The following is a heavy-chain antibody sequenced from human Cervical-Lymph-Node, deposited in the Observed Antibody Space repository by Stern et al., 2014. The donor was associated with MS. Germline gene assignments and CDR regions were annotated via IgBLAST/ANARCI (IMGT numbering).Heavy chain of an antibody. J-gene: IGHJ5*02. CDR3: VRALGSSSFRYWFDP. Sequence: VQLVESGPGLVKPSGTLSLTCAVSGDSISSSNWWSWVRQSPGKGLEWVGDIYHAGTTNYNSTLKSRLTISADKSKNHFTLKLQFKTAADTAVYYCVRALGSSSFRYWFDPWGQGTLVIVSS. CDR1: GDSISSSNW. V-gene: IGHV4-4*02. D-gene: IGHD6-13*01. CDR2: IYHAGTT.